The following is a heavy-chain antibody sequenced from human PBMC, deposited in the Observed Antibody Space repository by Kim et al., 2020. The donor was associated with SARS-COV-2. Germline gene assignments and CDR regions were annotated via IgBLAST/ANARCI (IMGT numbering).Heavy chain of an antibody. Sequence: GGSLRLSCAASGFTFSSYAMHWVRQAPGKGLEWVAVISYDGSNKYYADSVKGRFTISRDNSKNTLYLQMNSLRAEDTAVYYCARVPLAGYFDYWGQGTLVTVSS. J-gene: IGHJ4*02. CDR1: GFTFSSYA. CDR2: ISYDGSNK. V-gene: IGHV3-30*04. D-gene: IGHD6-13*01. CDR3: ARVPLAGYFDY.